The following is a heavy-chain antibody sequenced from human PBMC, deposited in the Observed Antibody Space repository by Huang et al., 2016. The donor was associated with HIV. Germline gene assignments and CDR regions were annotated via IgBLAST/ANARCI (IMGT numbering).Heavy chain of an antibody. J-gene: IGHJ3*01. CDR3: ARDLTGTRAAAAGIRGDAFDV. CDR1: GGTFGSYD. Sequence: QVQLVQSGAEVKKPGSSVKVSCKASGGTFGSYDISWVRQAPGQGLEWMGGIIPIFDTVNDAQKFQGRVRITADASTNTAYMELTSLRSEDTAVYYCARDLTGTRAAAAGIRGDAFDVWGQGTLVTVSS. CDR2: IIPIFDTV. V-gene: IGHV1-69*13. D-gene: IGHD6-13*01.